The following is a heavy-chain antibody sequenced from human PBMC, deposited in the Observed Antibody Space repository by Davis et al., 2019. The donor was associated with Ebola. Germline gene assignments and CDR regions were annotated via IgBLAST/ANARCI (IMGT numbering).Heavy chain of an antibody. J-gene: IGHJ5*02. V-gene: IGHV3-72*01. CDR3: ARDGIRVVAATRIFPWFDP. D-gene: IGHD2-15*01. Sequence: GESLKISCAASGITFSDHYMDWVRQGPGKGLEWVARIRNKANTYTIEYAASVEGRFTISRDDSKNSLYLQMNSLRAEDTAVYYCARDGIRVVAATRIFPWFDPWGQGTLVTVSS. CDR2: IRNKANTYTI. CDR1: GITFSDHY.